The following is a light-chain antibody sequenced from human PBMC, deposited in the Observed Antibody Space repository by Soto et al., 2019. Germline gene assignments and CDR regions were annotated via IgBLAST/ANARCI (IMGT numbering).Light chain of an antibody. Sequence: SYELTQPPSVSVSPGQTARITCSGDALPKQYAYWYQQKPGQAPVLVIYEDSERPSGIPERFSGSSSGTTVTLTISGVQAEDEADYYCQSADSSGTLRVFGTGTKLTVL. V-gene: IGLV3-25*03. CDR1: ALPKQY. CDR2: EDS. CDR3: QSADSSGTLRV. J-gene: IGLJ1*01.